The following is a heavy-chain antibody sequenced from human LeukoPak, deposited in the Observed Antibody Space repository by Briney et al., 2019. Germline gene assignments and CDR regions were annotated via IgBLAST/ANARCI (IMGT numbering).Heavy chain of an antibody. J-gene: IGHJ6*02. Sequence: GESLKISCRASGYSFTNYWIGWVRQMPGKGLEWMGTIYPGDSDTRYSPSFQGQVTISVDKSINTAHLQWSSLKASDTAIYYCARGSREYYYYYGMDVWGQGTTVTVS. CDR1: GYSFTNYW. CDR3: ARGSREYYYYYGMDV. CDR2: IYPGDSDT. V-gene: IGHV5-51*01. D-gene: IGHD2-15*01.